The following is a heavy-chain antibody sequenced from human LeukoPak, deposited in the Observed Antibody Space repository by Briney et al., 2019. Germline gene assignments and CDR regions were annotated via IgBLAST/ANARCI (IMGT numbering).Heavy chain of an antibody. Sequence: SSETLSLTCTVSGGSISNNNYYWAWIRQPPGKGLECIGSIYYSGSTYYNPSLKSRVTISVDTSKNQFSLRLSSVTAADTAVYYCATWRTAKTGFDYWGQGTLVTVSS. CDR1: GGSISNNNYY. V-gene: IGHV4-39*01. CDR3: ATWRTAKTGFDY. J-gene: IGHJ4*02. D-gene: IGHD1-1*01. CDR2: IYYSGST.